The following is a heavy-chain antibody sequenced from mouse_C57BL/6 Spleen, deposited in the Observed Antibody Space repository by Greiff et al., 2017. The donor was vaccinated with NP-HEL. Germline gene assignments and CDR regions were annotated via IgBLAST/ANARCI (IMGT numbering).Heavy chain of an antibody. CDR2: ISNGGGST. D-gene: IGHD3-2*02. CDR3: ARHGGSGYADY. CDR1: GFTFSDYY. V-gene: IGHV5-12*01. J-gene: IGHJ2*01. Sequence: EVHLVESGGGLVQPGGSLKLSCAASGFTFSDYYMYWVRQTPEKRLEWVAYISNGGGSTYYPDTVKGRFTISRDNAKNTLYLQMSRLKSEDTAMYYCARHGGSGYADYWGQGTTLTVSS.